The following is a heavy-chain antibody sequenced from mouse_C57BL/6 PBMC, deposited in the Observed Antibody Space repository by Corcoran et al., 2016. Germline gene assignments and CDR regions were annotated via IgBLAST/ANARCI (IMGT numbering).Heavy chain of an antibody. Sequence: QIQLVQSGPELKKPGETVKISCKASGYTFTTYGMSWVKQAPGKGLKWMGWINTYSGVPTYADDFKGRFAFSLETSASTAYLQINNLKNEDTATYFCASGTTVVARYFDVWGTGTTVTVSS. V-gene: IGHV9-3*01. CDR2: INTYSGVP. D-gene: IGHD1-1*01. CDR3: ASGTTVVARYFDV. J-gene: IGHJ1*03. CDR1: GYTFTTYG.